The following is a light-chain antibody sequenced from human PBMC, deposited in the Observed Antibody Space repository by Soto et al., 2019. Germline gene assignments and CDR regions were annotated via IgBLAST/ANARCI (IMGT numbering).Light chain of an antibody. CDR1: SGHSSYA. CDR2: LNSDGSH. Sequence: QPVLTQSPYASASLGASVKLTCTLSSGHSSYAIAWHQQQPEKGPRYLMKLNSDGSHSKGDGIPDRFSGSSSGAERYLTIASLQSEDEADYYCQTWGTGVVFGGGTKLTVL. CDR3: QTWGTGVV. J-gene: IGLJ2*01. V-gene: IGLV4-69*01.